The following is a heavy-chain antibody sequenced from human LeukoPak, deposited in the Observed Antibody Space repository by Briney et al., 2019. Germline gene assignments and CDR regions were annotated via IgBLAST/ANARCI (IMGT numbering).Heavy chain of an antibody. CDR1: ELTVSSNY. D-gene: IGHD3-10*01. V-gene: IGHV3-53*01. CDR2: IYSGGRT. J-gene: IGHJ4*02. CDR3: ARWDYYGSGSLDY. Sequence: GGSLRLSCAASELTVSSNYMTWVRQAPGKGLEWVSLIYSGGRTYYADSVKGRFTISRDNSKNTLYLQMTSLRAEDTAVYYCARWDYYGSGSLDYWGQGTLVTVSS.